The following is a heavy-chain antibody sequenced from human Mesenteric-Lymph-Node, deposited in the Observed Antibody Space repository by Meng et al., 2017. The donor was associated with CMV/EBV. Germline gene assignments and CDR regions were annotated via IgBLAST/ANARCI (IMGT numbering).Heavy chain of an antibody. Sequence: GGSLRLSCAASGFTFSNYIMHWVRQGAGKGLEWVSAIDTDGGTYYPASVKGRFTISRENAKNSLYLQINSLRAGDTAVYYCARVGAEVNFYGLDVWGRGTTVTVSS. J-gene: IGHJ6*02. CDR2: IDTDGGT. V-gene: IGHV3-13*01. CDR1: GFTFSNYI. D-gene: IGHD1-26*01. CDR3: ARVGAEVNFYGLDV.